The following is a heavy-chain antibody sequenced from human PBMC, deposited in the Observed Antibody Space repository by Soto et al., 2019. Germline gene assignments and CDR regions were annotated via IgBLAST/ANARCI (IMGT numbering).Heavy chain of an antibody. CDR2: IIPIFGTA. J-gene: IGHJ6*02. CDR1: GGTFSSYA. V-gene: IGHV1-69*13. Sequence: GASVKVSCKASGGTFSSYAISWVRQAPGQGLEWMGGIIPIFGTANYAQKFQGRVTITADESTSTAYMELSSLRSEDTAVYYCATRGRWGQYGMDVRAQRTTVTGSS. D-gene: IGHD3-16*01. CDR3: ATRGRWGQYGMDV.